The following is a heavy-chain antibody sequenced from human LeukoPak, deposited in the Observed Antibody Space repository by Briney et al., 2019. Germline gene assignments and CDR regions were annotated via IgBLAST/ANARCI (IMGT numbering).Heavy chain of an antibody. V-gene: IGHV4-4*07. CDR1: GGSISSYY. Sequence: PSETLSLTCTVSGGSISSYYWSWIRQPAGKGLEWIGRIYTSGSNNYNPSLKSRVTMSVDTSKNQFSLKLSSVTAADTAMYYCAREVADYGGYYYYHYMDVWGKGTTVTISS. J-gene: IGHJ6*03. D-gene: IGHD4-23*01. CDR2: IYTSGSN. CDR3: AREVADYGGYYYYHYMDV.